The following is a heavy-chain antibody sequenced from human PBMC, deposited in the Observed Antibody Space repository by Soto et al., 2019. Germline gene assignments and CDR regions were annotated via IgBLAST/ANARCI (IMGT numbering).Heavy chain of an antibody. Sequence: PXGSLRLSCAVSGVIFSNYAMTWVRQPPGKGLEWVSSISGGDGDNTYYADSVKGRFTVSRDNYKNTLSLQMNSLRAVDTALYYRAKEFEGFPDYWGQGSLVTVSS. CDR3: AKEFEGFPDY. CDR2: ISGGDGDNT. J-gene: IGHJ4*02. CDR1: GVIFSNYA. D-gene: IGHD3-9*01. V-gene: IGHV3-23*01.